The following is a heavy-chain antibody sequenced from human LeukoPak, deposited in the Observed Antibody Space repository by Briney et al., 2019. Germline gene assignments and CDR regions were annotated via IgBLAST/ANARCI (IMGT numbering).Heavy chain of an antibody. D-gene: IGHD3-10*01. CDR3: ARVDTMVRGVHN. CDR2: IIPIFGTA. Sequence: SVKVSCKASGGTFISYAISWVRQAPGQGLEWMGGIIPIFGTANYAQKVQGRVTITADESTSTAYMELSSLRSEDTAVYYCARVDTMVRGVHNWGQGTLVTVSS. J-gene: IGHJ4*02. V-gene: IGHV1-69*01. CDR1: GGTFISYA.